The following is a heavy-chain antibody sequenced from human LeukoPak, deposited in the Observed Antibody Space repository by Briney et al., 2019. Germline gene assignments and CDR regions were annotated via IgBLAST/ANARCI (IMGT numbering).Heavy chain of an antibody. CDR1: GGSISSSRYF. CDR3: ARGLGILYYFDY. Sequence: SETLSVTCTVSGGSISSSRYFWGWIRQPPGKGLEWIGTTYYSGSTYYNPSLKSRVTISIDTSKNQFSLKVTSVTAADTAVYYCARGLGILYYFDYWGQGTLVTVSS. CDR2: TYYSGST. D-gene: IGHD1-26*01. J-gene: IGHJ4*02. V-gene: IGHV4-39*07.